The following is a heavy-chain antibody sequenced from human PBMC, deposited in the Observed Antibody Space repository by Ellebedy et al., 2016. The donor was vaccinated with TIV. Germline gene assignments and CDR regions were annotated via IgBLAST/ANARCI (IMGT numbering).Heavy chain of an antibody. CDR3: ARDMAWGNERVNDALDI. V-gene: IGHV3-48*04. J-gene: IGHJ3*02. CDR2: ISSSSLTI. Sequence: GGSLRLSCAASGFTFTPYAINWVRQAPGKGLEWLSYISSSSLTIYYADSVKGRFTISRDNAENSLYLQMTSLRAEDTAVYYCARDMAWGNERVNDALDIWGQGTMVIVSP. D-gene: IGHD7-27*01. CDR1: GFTFTPYA.